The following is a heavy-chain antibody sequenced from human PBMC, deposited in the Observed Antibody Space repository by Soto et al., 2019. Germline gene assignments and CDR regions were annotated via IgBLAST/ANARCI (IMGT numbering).Heavy chain of an antibody. CDR2: IIPIFGTA. V-gene: IGHV1-69*13. CDR1: GGTFSSYA. D-gene: IGHD3-22*01. J-gene: IGHJ4*02. Sequence: SVKVSCKASGGTFSSYAISWVRQAPGQGLEWMGGIIPIFGTANYAQKFQGRVTITADESTSTAYMELSSLRSEDTAVYYCAREVKMVITSTFDYWGQGTLVTVSS. CDR3: AREVKMVITSTFDY.